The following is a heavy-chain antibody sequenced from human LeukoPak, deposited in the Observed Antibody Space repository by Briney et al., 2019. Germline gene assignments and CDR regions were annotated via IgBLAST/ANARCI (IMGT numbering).Heavy chain of an antibody. V-gene: IGHV3-23*01. D-gene: IGHD3-10*01. J-gene: IGHJ4*02. CDR1: GFTFSSYA. CDR2: ISGSGGSS. Sequence: GGSLRLSCAASGFTFSSYAMSWVRQAPGKGLEWVSGISGSGGSSYYADSVKGRLTISRDNSKNPLHLQMNSLRAEDTAVYYCAKKYYYASGSYSGYYFDYWGQGTLVTVSS. CDR3: AKKYYYASGSYSGYYFDY.